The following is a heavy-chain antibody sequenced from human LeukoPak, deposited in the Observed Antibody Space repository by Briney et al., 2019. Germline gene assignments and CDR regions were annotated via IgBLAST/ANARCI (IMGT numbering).Heavy chain of an antibody. V-gene: IGHV3-30-3*01. D-gene: IGHD2-21*01. Sequence: GRSLRLSCAASGFTFSSYAMHWVRQAPGMGLEWVAVISYDGSNKYYADSVKGRFTISRDNSKNTLYLQMNSLRAEDTAVYYCARIALRNIDYWGQGTLVTVSS. CDR3: ARIALRNIDY. J-gene: IGHJ4*02. CDR1: GFTFSSYA. CDR2: ISYDGSNK.